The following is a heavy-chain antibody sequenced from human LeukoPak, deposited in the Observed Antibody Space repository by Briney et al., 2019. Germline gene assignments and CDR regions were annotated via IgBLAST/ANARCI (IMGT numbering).Heavy chain of an antibody. Sequence: SETLSLTCTVSGGSTSSSRYYWAWIRQPPGKDLEWIGSIFYAGFTYYNPSLKSRVTVSVDTSKNQFSLKLSSVTAADTAVYYCAGHSDYGARFLTGAYFDNWGQGTLVTVSS. D-gene: IGHD4-17*01. CDR1: GGSTSSSRYY. V-gene: IGHV4-39*01. CDR3: AGHSDYGARFLTGAYFDN. J-gene: IGHJ4*02. CDR2: IFYAGFT.